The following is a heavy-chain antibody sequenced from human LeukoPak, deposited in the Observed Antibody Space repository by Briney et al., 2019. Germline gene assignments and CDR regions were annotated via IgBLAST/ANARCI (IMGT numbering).Heavy chain of an antibody. D-gene: IGHD2-2*01. CDR3: ARVGYCSTTSCSSRSGMDV. V-gene: IGHV4-59*01. CDR1: GGSISSYY. J-gene: IGHJ6*02. CDR2: IYNSGGT. Sequence: PSETLSLTCTASGGSISSYYWSWIRQPPGKGLEWIGDIYNSGGTNYNPSLRSRVTMSVDTSKNQFSLKLTSVTAADTAVYFCARVGYCSTTSCSSRSGMDVWGQGTTVTVSS.